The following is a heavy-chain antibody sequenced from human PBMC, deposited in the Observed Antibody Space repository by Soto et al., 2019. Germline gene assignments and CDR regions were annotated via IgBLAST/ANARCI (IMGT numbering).Heavy chain of an antibody. CDR1: GYTFTSYG. Sequence: QVQLVQSGAEVKKPGASVKVSCKASGYTFTSYGISWVRQAPGKGLEWMGWISAYNGNTNYEQNLQGRVSMTTDTSTSTADMVLSSLRSDATAVYYCARDDGWWFDPWGPGTLVTVSS. J-gene: IGHJ5*02. V-gene: IGHV1-18*01. CDR3: ARDDGWWFDP. CDR2: ISAYNGNT. D-gene: IGHD2-2*03.